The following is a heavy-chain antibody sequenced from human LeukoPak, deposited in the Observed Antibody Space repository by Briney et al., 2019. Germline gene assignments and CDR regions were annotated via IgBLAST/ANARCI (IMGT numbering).Heavy chain of an antibody. Sequence: KPGGSLRLSCAASGFTFSSYSMNWVRQAPGKGLEWVSSISSSSSYICYADSVKGRFTISRDNAKNSLYLQMNSLRAEDTAVYYCASLGRNGVELSSGYWGQGTLVTVSS. D-gene: IGHD1-7*01. J-gene: IGHJ4*02. V-gene: IGHV3-21*01. CDR2: ISSSSSYI. CDR3: ASLGRNGVELSSGY. CDR1: GFTFSSYS.